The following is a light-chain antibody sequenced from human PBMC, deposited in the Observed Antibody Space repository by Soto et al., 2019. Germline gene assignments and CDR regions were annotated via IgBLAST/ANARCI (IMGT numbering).Light chain of an antibody. V-gene: IGKV4-1*01. CDR2: WAS. CDR1: QSLLANCNNKNC. CDR3: QHFFSPPSP. Sequence: DIVMTQSPDSLAVTLGERATINCKSSQSLLANCNNKNCLAWYQHKPGQPPKMLILWASTRESGVPDRFSGSGSGTDFTLTISSLQAEDAAVYYCQHFFSPPSPFGQGTKLEIK. J-gene: IGKJ2*01.